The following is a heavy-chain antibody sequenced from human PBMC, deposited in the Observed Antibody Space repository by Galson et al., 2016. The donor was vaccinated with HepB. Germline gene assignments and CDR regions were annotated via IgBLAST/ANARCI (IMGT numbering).Heavy chain of an antibody. CDR1: GFTFSSFA. CDR3: AKEGWFGELLYGHFDF. V-gene: IGHV3-23*01. D-gene: IGHD3-10*01. Sequence: SLRLSCAASGFTFSSFAMSWVRRVPGKGLEWVSAISGRGDRIRYAESVKGRLIISRDNSKNTLDVEMKNLRVEDTAVYYCAKEGWFGELLYGHFDFWGQGTLVTVSS. CDR2: ISGRGDRI. J-gene: IGHJ4*02.